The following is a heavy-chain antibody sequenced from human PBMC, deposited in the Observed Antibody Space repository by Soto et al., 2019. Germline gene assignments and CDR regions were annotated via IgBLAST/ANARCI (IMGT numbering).Heavy chain of an antibody. CDR2: ISYDGSNK. D-gene: IGHD3-10*01. J-gene: IGHJ4*02. CDR3: AKDREIYYGSGSSDY. CDR1: GFTFSSYG. V-gene: IGHV3-30*18. Sequence: QVQLVESGGGVVQPGRSLRLSCAASGFTFSSYGMHWVRQAPGKGLEWVAVISYDGSNKYYADSVKGRFTISRDNSKNTRYLQMNSLRAEDTAVYYCAKDREIYYGSGSSDYWGQGTLVTVSS.